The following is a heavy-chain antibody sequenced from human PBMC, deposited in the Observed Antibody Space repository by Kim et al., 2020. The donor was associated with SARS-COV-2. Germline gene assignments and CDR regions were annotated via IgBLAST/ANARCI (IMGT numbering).Heavy chain of an antibody. J-gene: IGHJ2*01. Sequence: ASVKVSCQASGYTFTGYFIHWVRQAPGQGLEWMGRINPNSGAANYAEKFRGRITLTRDTSSSTAHLELSSLRSDDTAIYYCARVGVVYQLLWDWYLDLWG. CDR3: ARVGVVYQLLWDWYLDL. V-gene: IGHV1-2*06. CDR2: INPNSGAA. CDR1: GYTFTGYF. D-gene: IGHD2-2*01.